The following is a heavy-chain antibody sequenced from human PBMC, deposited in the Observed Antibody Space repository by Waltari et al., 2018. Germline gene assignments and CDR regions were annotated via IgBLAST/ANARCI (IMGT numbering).Heavy chain of an antibody. CDR1: GFTFSRHG. CDR3: AKDNPRRYFDY. J-gene: IGHJ4*02. V-gene: IGHV3-30*02. CDR2: IRYDGSNK. Sequence: QVQLVESGGGVVQPGGSLRLSCAASGFTFSRHGMHWVRQAPGKGLEWVAFIRYDGSNKYYADSVKGRFTISRDNSKNTLYLQMNSLRAEDTAVYYCAKDNPRRYFDYWGQGTLVTVSS.